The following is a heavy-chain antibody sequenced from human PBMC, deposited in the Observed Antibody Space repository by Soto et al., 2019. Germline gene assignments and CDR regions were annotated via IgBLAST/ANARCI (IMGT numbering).Heavy chain of an antibody. CDR1: GFTFSGSA. CDR2: IRSKANSYAT. Sequence: GGSLRLSCAASGFTFSGSAMHWVRQASGKGLEWVGRIRSKANSYATAYAASVKGRFTISRDDSKNTAYLQMNSLKTEDTAVYYCTSPNWNQNTKGSVDYWGQGTLVTVSS. CDR3: TSPNWNQNTKGSVDY. J-gene: IGHJ4*02. D-gene: IGHD1-1*01. V-gene: IGHV3-73*01.